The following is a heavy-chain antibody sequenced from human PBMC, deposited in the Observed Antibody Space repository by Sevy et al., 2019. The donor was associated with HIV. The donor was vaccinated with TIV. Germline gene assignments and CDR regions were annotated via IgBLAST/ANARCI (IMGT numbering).Heavy chain of an antibody. CDR2: IWYDGSNK. V-gene: IGHV3-33*01. CDR1: GFTFSSYG. D-gene: IGHD3-10*01. CDR3: ARTLYYYGSGSDYYYYGMDV. J-gene: IGHJ6*02. Sequence: GGSLRLSCAASGFTFSSYGMHWVRQAPGKGLEWMAVIWYDGSNKYYADSVKGRFTISRDNSKNTLYLQMNSLRAEDTAVYYCARTLYYYGSGSDYYYYGMDVWGQGTTVTVSS.